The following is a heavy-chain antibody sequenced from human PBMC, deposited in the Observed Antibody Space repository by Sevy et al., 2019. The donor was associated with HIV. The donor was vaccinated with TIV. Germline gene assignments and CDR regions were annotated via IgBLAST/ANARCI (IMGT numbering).Heavy chain of an antibody. J-gene: IGHJ1*01. CDR1: GFTFTTYA. CDR2: ISGSAGST. V-gene: IGHV3-23*01. Sequence: GGSLRLSCAASGFTFTTYAMNWVRQAPGKGLEWVSTISGSAGSTYYADSVKGRFTNSRDNSKNTLYLQMNSLRAEDTAVYYWAKTSDSPREYFQHWGQGTLVTVSS. D-gene: IGHD3-10*01. CDR3: AKTSDSPREYFQH.